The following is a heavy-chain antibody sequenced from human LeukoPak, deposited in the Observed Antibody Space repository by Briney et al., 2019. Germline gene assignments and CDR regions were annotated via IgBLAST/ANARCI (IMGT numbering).Heavy chain of an antibody. Sequence: GGSLRLSCAASGFTFDDYAMHWVRQAPGKGLEWVSLISWDGGSTYYADSVKGRFTISRDNSKNSLYLQMNSLRAEDTALYYCAKDDGELPGYYYSMDVWGKGTTVTVSS. CDR2: ISWDGGST. D-gene: IGHD3-10*01. J-gene: IGHJ6*04. V-gene: IGHV3-43D*04. CDR1: GFTFDDYA. CDR3: AKDDGELPGYYYSMDV.